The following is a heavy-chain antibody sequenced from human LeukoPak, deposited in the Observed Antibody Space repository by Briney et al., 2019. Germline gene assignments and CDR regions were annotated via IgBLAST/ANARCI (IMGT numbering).Heavy chain of an antibody. Sequence: AAVKVSCKASGYTFSTYGISGVRQAPGQGLEWMGWISAYNGHTNYAQKFQGRVTMTTDTSTSTAYMELTRLTSDDTAVYYCARDKDLGAVACTFDYWGQGTLVTVSS. CDR2: ISAYNGHT. CDR1: GYTFSTYG. V-gene: IGHV1-18*01. CDR3: ARDKDLGAVACTFDY. J-gene: IGHJ4*02. D-gene: IGHD6-19*01.